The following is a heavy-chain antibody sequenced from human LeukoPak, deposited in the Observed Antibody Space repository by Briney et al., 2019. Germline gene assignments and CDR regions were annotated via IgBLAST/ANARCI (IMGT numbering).Heavy chain of an antibody. CDR1: GGSISSYY. CDR2: IYTSGST. V-gene: IGHV4-4*07. J-gene: IGHJ3*02. Sequence: PSETLSLTCTVSGGSISSYYWSWIRQPAGKGLEWIGRIYTSGSTNYNPSLKSRVTISIDKSKNQFSLKLNSVTAADTAVYYCARDRGYLDGFDIWGQGTMVTVSS. CDR3: ARDRGYLDGFDI. D-gene: IGHD3-10*01.